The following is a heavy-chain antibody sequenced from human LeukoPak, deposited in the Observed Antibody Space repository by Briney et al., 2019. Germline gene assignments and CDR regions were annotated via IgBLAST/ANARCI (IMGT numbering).Heavy chain of an antibody. D-gene: IGHD1-26*01. CDR3: ARHFTDLSGSYTCYFDY. V-gene: IGHV4-59*08. CDR2: IYYSGST. Sequence: PSETLSLTCTVSGGSISSYYWSWIRQPPGKGLEWIGYIYYSGSTNYNPSLESRVTISVDTSKNQFSLKLSSVTAADTAVYYCARHFTDLSGSYTCYFDYWGQGTLVTVSS. J-gene: IGHJ4*02. CDR1: GGSISSYY.